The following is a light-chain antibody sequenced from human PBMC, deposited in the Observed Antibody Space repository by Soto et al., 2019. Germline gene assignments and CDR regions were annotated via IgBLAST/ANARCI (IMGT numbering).Light chain of an antibody. CDR1: QTIFSW. CDR2: KAS. Sequence: LQMTQSPSTLSASVGDRVSITCRASQTIFSWLAWYQQKPGKAPKLLIYKASSLESGVPSRYSGSGSGTEFTLTISGLQPDDFATYFRQQYNSYPYSFGQGTKVEIK. V-gene: IGKV1-5*03. CDR3: QQYNSYPYS. J-gene: IGKJ2*03.